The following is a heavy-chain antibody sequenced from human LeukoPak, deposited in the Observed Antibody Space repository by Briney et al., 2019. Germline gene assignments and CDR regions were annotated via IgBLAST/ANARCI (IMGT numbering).Heavy chain of an antibody. V-gene: IGHV3-21*01. Sequence: GGSLRLSCAASGFTFSSYTMNWVRQAPGRGLEWVSSIRSSSSYLYYADSVKGRFTISRDNAKNSLYLKMNSLRAEDTAVFYCARDLGDYVWGSYRQRGFDSWGQGTLVTVSS. CDR2: IRSSSSYL. D-gene: IGHD3-16*02. CDR3: ARDLGDYVWGSYRQRGFDS. J-gene: IGHJ4*02. CDR1: GFTFSSYT.